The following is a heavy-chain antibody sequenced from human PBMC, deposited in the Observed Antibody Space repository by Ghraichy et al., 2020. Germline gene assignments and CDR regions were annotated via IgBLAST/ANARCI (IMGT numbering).Heavy chain of an antibody. J-gene: IGHJ6*02. CDR3: ASGIAVAGTGHRYYYYGMDV. CDR1: GGTFSSYA. D-gene: IGHD6-19*01. CDR2: IIPIFGTA. Sequence: SVKVSCKASGGTFSSYAISWVRQAPGQGLEWMGGIIPIFGTANYAQKFQGRVTITADESTSQAYMELSSLGSEDTAVYYCASGIAVAGTGHRYYYYGMDVWGQGTTVTVSS. V-gene: IGHV1-69*13.